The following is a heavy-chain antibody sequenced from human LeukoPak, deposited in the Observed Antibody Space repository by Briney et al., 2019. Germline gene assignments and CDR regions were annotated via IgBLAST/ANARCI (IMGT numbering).Heavy chain of an antibody. Sequence: GGSLRLSCAASGFTFSDYYMSWIRQAPGKGLEWVSYISSSGSTIYYADSVKGRFTISRDNAKNSLYLQMNSLRAEDTAVYYCAGRLYDSSGYYYGYWGQGTLVTVSS. D-gene: IGHD3-22*01. V-gene: IGHV3-11*01. CDR3: AGRLYDSSGYYYGY. CDR1: GFTFSDYY. CDR2: ISSSGSTI. J-gene: IGHJ4*02.